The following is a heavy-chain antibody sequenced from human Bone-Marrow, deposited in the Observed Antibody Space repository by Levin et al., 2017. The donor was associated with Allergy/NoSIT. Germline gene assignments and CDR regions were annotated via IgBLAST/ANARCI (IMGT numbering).Heavy chain of an antibody. D-gene: IGHD3-3*01. V-gene: IGHV3-23*01. CDR3: AKAEEASGLRESVPRH. J-gene: IGHJ4*02. CDR2: ITGSGDRT. Sequence: PGGSLRLSCAVSGFTFTNYAMYWVRQAPGKGLEWVSVITGSGDRTDYADSVKGRFTISRDNAQNTLYLQGNSLRVDDTAVYFCAKAEEASGLRESVPRHWGQGTLVTVSS. CDR1: GFTFTNYA.